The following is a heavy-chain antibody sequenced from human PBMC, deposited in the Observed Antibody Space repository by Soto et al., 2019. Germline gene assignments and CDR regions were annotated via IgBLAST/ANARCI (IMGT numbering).Heavy chain of an antibody. CDR1: GGSISSNKW. J-gene: IGHJ6*02. Sequence: XGTLSLTCAVYGGSISSNKWWSCVRQPPGKGREWIGEIYHSGSTNYNPSLKSRVTISLDKSKNQFSLKLTSVTAADSAVYYCARDDHIVVVPTSLGAMDVWGQGTTVTVSS. CDR3: ARDDHIVVVPTSLGAMDV. V-gene: IGHV4-4*02. D-gene: IGHD2-2*01. CDR2: IYHSGST.